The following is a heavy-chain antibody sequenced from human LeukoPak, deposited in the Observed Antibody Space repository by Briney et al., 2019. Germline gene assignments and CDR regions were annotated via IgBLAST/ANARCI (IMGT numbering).Heavy chain of an antibody. CDR1: GGFISGSNYY. V-gene: IGHV4-39*07. Sequence: SETLSLTCTFSGGFISGSNYYWSWIRQPPGKGLEWIGEINHSGSTNYNPSLKSRVTISVDTSKNQFSLKLSSVTAADTAVYYCARDHGYCSGGSCYSQHYYYYMDVWGKGTTVTISS. CDR3: ARDHGYCSGGSCYSQHYYYYMDV. CDR2: INHSGST. D-gene: IGHD2-15*01. J-gene: IGHJ6*03.